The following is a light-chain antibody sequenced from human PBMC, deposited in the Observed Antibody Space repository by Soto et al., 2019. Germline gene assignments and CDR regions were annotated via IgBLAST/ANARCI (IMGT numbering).Light chain of an antibody. CDR3: QQYNNWPPWT. J-gene: IGKJ1*01. CDR2: GAS. CDR1: QSVSTD. V-gene: IGKV3-15*01. Sequence: EIVLTQSPGTLSLSAGERATLSCRATQSVSTDLAWYQQKPGQAPGLLIYGASTRATGIPARFSGSGSGTEFTLTISSLQSEDFAVYYCQQYNNWPPWTFGQGTKVDI.